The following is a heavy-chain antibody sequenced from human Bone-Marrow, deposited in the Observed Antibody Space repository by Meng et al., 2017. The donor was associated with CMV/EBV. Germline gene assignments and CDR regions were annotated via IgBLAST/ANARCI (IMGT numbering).Heavy chain of an antibody. CDR3: ARDYYHN. CDR1: GFTFSSYA. V-gene: IGHV3-30-3*01. Sequence: QVQLVESGGGVVQPGRSLRLSCAASGFTFSSYAMHWVRQAPGKGLEWVAVISYDGSNKYYADSVKGRFTISRDNSKNTLYLQMNSLRAEDTAVYYCARDYYHNWGQGTLVTVSS. D-gene: IGHD3-9*01. J-gene: IGHJ4*02. CDR2: ISYDGSNK.